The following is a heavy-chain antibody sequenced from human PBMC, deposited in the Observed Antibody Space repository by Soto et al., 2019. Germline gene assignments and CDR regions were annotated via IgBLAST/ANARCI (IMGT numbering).Heavy chain of an antibody. CDR2: IDPSDSYT. CDR1: GYSFTNFW. Sequence: GESLKISCETSGYSFTNFWISWARQMPGKGLEWMGRIDPSDSYTNYSPSFQGHVTFAADESINTAYLQWSSLMASDSAMYYCASHRQPDSSFMVVTTMGLDYWGQGTLVTVSS. V-gene: IGHV5-10-1*01. CDR3: ASHRQPDSSFMVVTTMGLDY. D-gene: IGHD2-21*02. J-gene: IGHJ4*02.